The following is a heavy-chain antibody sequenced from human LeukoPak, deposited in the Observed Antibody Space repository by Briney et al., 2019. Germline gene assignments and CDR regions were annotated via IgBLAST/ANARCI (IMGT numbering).Heavy chain of an antibody. J-gene: IGHJ4*02. Sequence: SVKVSCKASGGTFSSYAISWVRQAPGQGLEWMGGIIPIFGTANYAQKFQGRVTITTDESTSTAYMELSSLRSEDTAVYYRARGGTVLRYFDWFDYWGQGTLVTVSS. CDR3: ARGGTVLRYFDWFDY. D-gene: IGHD3-9*01. V-gene: IGHV1-69*05. CDR2: IIPIFGTA. CDR1: GGTFSSYA.